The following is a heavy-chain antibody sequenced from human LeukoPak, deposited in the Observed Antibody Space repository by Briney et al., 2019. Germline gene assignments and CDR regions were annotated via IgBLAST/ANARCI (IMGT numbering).Heavy chain of an antibody. D-gene: IGHD6-13*01. Sequence: SVKVSCKASGGTFSSYAISWVRQAPGQGLEWMGGIIPIFGTANYAQEFQGRVTITADESTSTAYMELSSLRSEDTAVYYCARDRLYSSYYYGMDVWGQGTTVTVSS. CDR1: GGTFSSYA. CDR2: IIPIFGTA. J-gene: IGHJ6*02. V-gene: IGHV1-69*13. CDR3: ARDRLYSSYYYGMDV.